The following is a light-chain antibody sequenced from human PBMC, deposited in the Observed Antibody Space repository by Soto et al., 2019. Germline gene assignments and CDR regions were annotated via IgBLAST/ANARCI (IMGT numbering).Light chain of an antibody. J-gene: IGKJ4*01. V-gene: IGKV3-20*01. Sequence: IVLTQSPGTLSLSPGERATLSCRASLSISSSYLAWYQQKSGQPPRLLIYGASSRAIGIPDRFSGSGSGTDFTLTISRLKPEDFSMYYCQQYGGPALPFGGGPKLDIK. CDR3: QQYGGPALP. CDR1: LSISSSY. CDR2: GAS.